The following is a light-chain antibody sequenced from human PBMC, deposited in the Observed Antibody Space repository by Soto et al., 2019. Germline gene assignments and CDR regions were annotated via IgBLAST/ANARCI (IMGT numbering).Light chain of an antibody. CDR3: QQSYTTPRT. J-gene: IGKJ2*02. CDR1: QSISSF. Sequence: DIQMTQSPSSLSASVGDRVTITCRASQSISSFLNWYQHKPGKAPKLLIYASASLQSGVPSRFSGSGSGTDFTLTISSLQPEDFATYYCQQSYTTPRTFGQGTKLEIE. V-gene: IGKV1-39*01. CDR2: ASA.